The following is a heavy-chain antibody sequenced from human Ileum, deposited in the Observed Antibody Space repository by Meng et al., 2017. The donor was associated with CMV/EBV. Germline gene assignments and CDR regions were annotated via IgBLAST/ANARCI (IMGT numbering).Heavy chain of an antibody. Sequence: GESLKISCAASGFTFSTYVMSWVRQAPGKGLEWVSAITSSGDTTYYPDSVRGRFFISRDNSKNSLYLQMNSLRAEDTAVYYCARERGGLCSSTNCQKTFDYWGQGTVVTVSS. J-gene: IGHJ4*02. CDR1: GFTFSTYV. V-gene: IGHV3-23*01. D-gene: IGHD2-2*01. CDR2: ITSSGDTT. CDR3: ARERGGLCSSTNCQKTFDY.